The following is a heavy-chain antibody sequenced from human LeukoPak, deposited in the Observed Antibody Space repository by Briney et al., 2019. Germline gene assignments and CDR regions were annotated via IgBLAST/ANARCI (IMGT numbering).Heavy chain of an antibody. V-gene: IGHV3-30*04. J-gene: IGHJ4*02. CDR3: ARDIGYYGSGSYYLDY. Sequence: PGRSLRLSCAASGFTFSSYAMHWVRQAPGKGLEWVAVISYDGSSKYYADSVKGRFTISRDNSKNTLYLQMNSLRAEDTAVYYCARDIGYYGSGSYYLDYWGQGTLVTVSS. D-gene: IGHD3-10*01. CDR1: GFTFSSYA. CDR2: ISYDGSSK.